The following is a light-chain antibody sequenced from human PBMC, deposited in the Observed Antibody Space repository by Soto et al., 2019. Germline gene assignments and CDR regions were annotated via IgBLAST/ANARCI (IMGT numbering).Light chain of an antibody. J-gene: IGKJ5*01. Sequence: IVMPQSPATLSVSPGERATLSCRASQSISSNLAWYQQKPGQAPRLLIYGASTRATGIPVRFSGSGSGTDFTLTISSLEPEDFAVYYCQQRSNWPPTFGQGTRLEI. CDR2: GAS. CDR1: QSISSN. CDR3: QQRSNWPPT. V-gene: IGKV3-11*01.